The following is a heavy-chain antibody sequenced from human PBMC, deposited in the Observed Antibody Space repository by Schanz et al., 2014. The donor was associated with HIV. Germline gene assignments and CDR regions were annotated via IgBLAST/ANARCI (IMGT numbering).Heavy chain of an antibody. V-gene: IGHV3-21*01. J-gene: IGHJ6*02. CDR1: RLTFSGYS. CDR2: ISSSSSYI. CDR3: ARRDYGDYYYYYGMDV. D-gene: IGHD4-17*01. Sequence: EVQMVESGGGLVKPGGSLRLSCAGSRLTFSGYSMNWVRQAPGKGLEWVSSISSSSSYIFYADSVKGRFTISRDNANNSLYLQMNSLRAEDTAVYFCARRDYGDYYYYYGMDVWGQGTTVTVSS.